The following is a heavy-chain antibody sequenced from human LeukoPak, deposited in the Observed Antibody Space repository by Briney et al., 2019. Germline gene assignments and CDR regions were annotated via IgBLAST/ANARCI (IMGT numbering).Heavy chain of an antibody. Sequence: GGSLRLSCAASGFAFSRLAMGGVRQAPGKGLEWVSVISDSGSLIYYADSVKGRFTISRDNSKNTLFLQMNGLRAEDTAVYYCAKDARRTNGWYFFDYWGQGTLVTASS. J-gene: IGHJ4*02. CDR1: GFAFSRLA. CDR3: AKDARRTNGWYFFDY. CDR2: ISDSGSLI. V-gene: IGHV3-23*01. D-gene: IGHD6-19*01.